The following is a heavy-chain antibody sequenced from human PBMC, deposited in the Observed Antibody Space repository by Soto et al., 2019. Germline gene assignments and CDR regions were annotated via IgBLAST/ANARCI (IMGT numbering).Heavy chain of an antibody. CDR3: ARVQSTSLGYYYALEF. CDR2: VYYTVTT. J-gene: IGHJ6*01. CDR1: GDSVSNTNYF. D-gene: IGHD2-2*01. V-gene: IGHV4-61*01. Sequence: SETLSLTCTVSGDSVSNTNYFCSWIRQPPGKGLEWIGYVYYTVTTDYNPSFKSRVTMSIDPCKKQFSLKVKSVTGADTAVYYCARVQSTSLGYYYALEFWGQGTTVTVSS.